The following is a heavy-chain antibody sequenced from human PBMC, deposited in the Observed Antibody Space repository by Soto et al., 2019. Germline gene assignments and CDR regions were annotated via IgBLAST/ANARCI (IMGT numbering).Heavy chain of an antibody. CDR3: AREGGGHTYYYGMDV. D-gene: IGHD2-15*01. CDR1: GFTFSSYG. CDR2: IWYDGSNK. V-gene: IGHV3-33*01. J-gene: IGHJ6*02. Sequence: QVQLVESGGGVVQPGRSLRLSCAASGFTFSSYGMHWVSQAPGKGLEWVAVIWYDGSNKYYADSVKGRFTISRDNSKNTLYLQMNSLRADDTAVYYCAREGGGHTYYYGMDVWGQGTTVTVSS.